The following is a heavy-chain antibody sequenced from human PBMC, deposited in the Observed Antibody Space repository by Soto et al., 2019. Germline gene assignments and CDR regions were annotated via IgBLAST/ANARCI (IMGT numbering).Heavy chain of an antibody. J-gene: IGHJ6*03. CDR1: GYTFTSYA. CDR2: INAGNGNT. D-gene: IGHD4-17*01. CDR3: ARDHGTVTTDYYYYMDV. Sequence: ASVKVSCKASGYTFTSYAMHWVRQAPGQRLEWMGWINAGNGNTKYSQKFQGRVTITRDTSASTAYMELSSLRSEDTAVYYCARDHGTVTTDYYYYMDVWGKGTTVTVSS. V-gene: IGHV1-3*01.